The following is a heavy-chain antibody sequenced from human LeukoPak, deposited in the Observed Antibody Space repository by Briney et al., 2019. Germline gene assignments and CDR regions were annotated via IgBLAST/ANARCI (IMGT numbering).Heavy chain of an antibody. CDR3: ARAKNYYDGSGLFDY. D-gene: IGHD3-22*01. J-gene: IGHJ4*02. Sequence: GGSLRLSCAASGFTFSSYGMHWVRQAPGKGLEWVAIIWYDESNKYYVDSVKGRFTISRDNSKNTLYLQMNSLRAEDMAMYYCARAKNYYDGSGLFDYWGQGTLVTVSS. CDR1: GFTFSSYG. V-gene: IGHV3-33*01. CDR2: IWYDESNK.